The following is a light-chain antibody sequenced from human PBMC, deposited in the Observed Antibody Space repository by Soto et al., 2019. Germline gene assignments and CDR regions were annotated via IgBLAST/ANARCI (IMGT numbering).Light chain of an antibody. V-gene: IGKV3-15*01. CDR1: QSVSSSY. J-gene: IGKJ5*01. CDR3: QQYKNWPL. CDR2: GAS. Sequence: EIVMTQSPATLSVSPWERATLSCRASQSVSSSYLAWYQQKPGQAPRLLLYGASTRATGIPVRFSGSGFGTEFTLTISSLQSEDFTVYYCQQYKNWPLFGQGTRLEIK.